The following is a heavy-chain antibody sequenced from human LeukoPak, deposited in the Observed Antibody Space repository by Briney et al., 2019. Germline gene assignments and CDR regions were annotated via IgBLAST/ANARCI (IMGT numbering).Heavy chain of an antibody. CDR3: AKGGPYCDGSGPLDA. CDR1: GFTFGDYA. D-gene: IGHD2-21*01. CDR2: ISGDGSMT. Sequence: GGSLRLSCAASGFTFGDYAMHWVRQVPGEGLEWVSLISGDGSMTYYADSVKGRFTIYRVNSKNSLYLQLNSLTTEDTAFFYCAKGGPYCDGSGPLDAWGKGTTVTVSS. J-gene: IGHJ6*04. V-gene: IGHV3-43*02.